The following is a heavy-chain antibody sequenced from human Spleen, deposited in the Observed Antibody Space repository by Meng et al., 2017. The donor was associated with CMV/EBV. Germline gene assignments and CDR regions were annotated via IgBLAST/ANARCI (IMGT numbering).Heavy chain of an antibody. J-gene: IGHJ4*02. CDR1: GFTFDDYA. Sequence: LSLTCAASGFTFDDYAMHWVRQAPGKGLEWVSGISWNSGSIGYADSVKGRFTISRDNAKNSLYLQMNSLRAEDTALYYCAKGALRIIYSTKDYWGQGTLVTVSS. D-gene: IGHD6-13*01. V-gene: IGHV3-9*01. CDR3: AKGALRIIYSTKDY. CDR2: ISWNSGSI.